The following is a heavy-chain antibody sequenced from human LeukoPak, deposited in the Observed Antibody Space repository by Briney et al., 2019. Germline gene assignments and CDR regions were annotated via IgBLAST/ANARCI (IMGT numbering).Heavy chain of an antibody. Sequence: GGSLRLSCAASGFTFSSYGMHWVRQAPGKGLEWVAVIWYDGSNKYYADSVKGRFTISRDNSKNTLYLQTNSLRAEDTAVYYCARDCSSTSCYVYYYYYGMDVWGQGTTVTVSS. CDR1: GFTFSSYG. CDR2: IWYDGSNK. D-gene: IGHD2-2*01. J-gene: IGHJ6*02. CDR3: ARDCSSTSCYVYYYYYGMDV. V-gene: IGHV3-33*01.